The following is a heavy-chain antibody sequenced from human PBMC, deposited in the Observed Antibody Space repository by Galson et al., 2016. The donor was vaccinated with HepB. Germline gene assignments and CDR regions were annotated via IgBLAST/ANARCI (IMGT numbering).Heavy chain of an antibody. V-gene: IGHV3-23*01. D-gene: IGHD3-10*01. CDR2: ISSSGDST. J-gene: IGHJ3*02. CDR3: ARNMYGAATNYIGDVFDI. CDR1: GFTFSSYA. Sequence: SLRLSCAASGFTFSSYAMTWVRQAPGKGLEWVSDISSSGDSTYYADSVKGRFTISRDNSRNTLYLQMNSLRAEDTAMYYCARNMYGAATNYIGDVFDIWGQGTMVTVSS.